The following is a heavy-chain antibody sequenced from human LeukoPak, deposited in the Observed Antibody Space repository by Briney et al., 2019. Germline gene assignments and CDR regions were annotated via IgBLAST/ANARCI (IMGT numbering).Heavy chain of an antibody. CDR2: IYPGDSDT. Sequence: GESLKISCKGSGYSFTSYWIGWVRQMPGKGLEWMGIIYPGDSDTRYSPSFQGQVTISADKSISTAYLQWSSLKASDTAMYYCARQQYYDILTGYYGMDVWGQGTTVTVSS. J-gene: IGHJ6*02. CDR3: ARQQYYDILTGYYGMDV. V-gene: IGHV5-51*01. CDR1: GYSFTSYW. D-gene: IGHD3-9*01.